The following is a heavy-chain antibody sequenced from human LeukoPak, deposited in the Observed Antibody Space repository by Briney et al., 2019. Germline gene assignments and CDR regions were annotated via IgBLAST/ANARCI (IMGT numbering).Heavy chain of an antibody. D-gene: IGHD6-13*01. Sequence: ASVKVSCKASGYTFTGYYMHWVRPAPGQGLEWMGWFNPNSGGTNYAQKFQGRVTMTRDTSISTAYMELSRLRSDDTAVYYCARGRGSSSPDAFDIWGQGTMVTVSS. CDR3: ARGRGSSSPDAFDI. CDR1: GYTFTGYY. J-gene: IGHJ3*02. CDR2: FNPNSGGT. V-gene: IGHV1-2*02.